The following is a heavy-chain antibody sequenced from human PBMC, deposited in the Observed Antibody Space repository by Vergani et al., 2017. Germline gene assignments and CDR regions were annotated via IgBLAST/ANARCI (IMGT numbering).Heavy chain of an antibody. Sequence: QLQLQESGPGLVKPSETLSLTCTVSGGSISSSSYYWGWIHQPPGKGLEWIGSIYYSGSTYYNPSLKSRVTISVDTSKNQFSLKLSSVTAADTAVYYCAGLGGGDGSGSYSYYYGMDVWGQGTTVTVSS. CDR1: GGSISSSSYY. V-gene: IGHV4-39*01. CDR2: IYYSGST. D-gene: IGHD3-10*01. CDR3: AGLGGGDGSGSYSYYYGMDV. J-gene: IGHJ6*02.